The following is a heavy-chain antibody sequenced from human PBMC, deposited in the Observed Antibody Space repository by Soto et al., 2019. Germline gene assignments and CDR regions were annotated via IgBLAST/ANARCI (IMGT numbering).Heavy chain of an antibody. CDR1: GGSISNYY. Sequence: SETLSLTCNVAGGSISNYYWSWIRQPPGKKLERIAYIHNSGSTKYNPSLKSRVTISEDVSKNQFSLKLSSVTTADTAIYYCARGTVGHRDYFDYWGQGTLVT. J-gene: IGHJ4*02. V-gene: IGHV4-59*01. CDR2: IHNSGST. CDR3: ARGTVGHRDYFDY.